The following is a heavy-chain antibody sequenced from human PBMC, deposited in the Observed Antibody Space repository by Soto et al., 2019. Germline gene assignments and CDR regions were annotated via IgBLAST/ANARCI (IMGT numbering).Heavy chain of an antibody. Sequence: QVQLVQSGAEVKKPGASVKVSCKASGYTFTSYAIYWVRQAPGQRLEWMGWINAGNGNTKYSQKFQGRVTITRDTSESTAYMELSSLRSEVTAVYYCARGPIVVVTAIPRNWFDPWGQGTLVTVSS. V-gene: IGHV1-3*01. CDR3: ARGPIVVVTAIPRNWFDP. D-gene: IGHD2-21*02. J-gene: IGHJ5*02. CDR2: INAGNGNT. CDR1: GYTFTSYA.